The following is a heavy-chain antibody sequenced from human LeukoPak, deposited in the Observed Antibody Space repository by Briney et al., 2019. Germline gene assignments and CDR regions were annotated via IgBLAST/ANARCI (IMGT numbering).Heavy chain of an antibody. D-gene: IGHD6-13*01. Sequence: PSETLSLTCTVSGGSISSSSYYWGWIRQPPGKGLEWIGSIYYSGSTYYNPSLKSRVTISVDTSKNQFSLKLNSVTAADTAVYYCARSGSSSWSLRNWFDPWGQGTLVTVSS. CDR3: ARSGSSSWSLRNWFDP. CDR1: GGSISSSSYY. J-gene: IGHJ5*02. CDR2: IYYSGST. V-gene: IGHV4-39*07.